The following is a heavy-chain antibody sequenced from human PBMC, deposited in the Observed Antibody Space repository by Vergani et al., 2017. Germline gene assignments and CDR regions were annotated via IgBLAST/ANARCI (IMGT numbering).Heavy chain of an antibody. CDR3: AKSLYTMIVVVAPDVCAFDI. CDR2: ISYDGSNK. J-gene: IGHJ3*02. CDR1: GFTFSSYG. Sequence: QVQLVESGGGVVQPGRSLRLSCAASGFTFSSYGMHWVRQAPGKGLEWVAVISYDGSNKYYADSVKGRFTISRDNSKNTLYLQMNSLRAEDTAVYYCAKSLYTMIVVVAPDVCAFDIWGQGTMVTVSS. D-gene: IGHD3-22*01. V-gene: IGHV3-30*18.